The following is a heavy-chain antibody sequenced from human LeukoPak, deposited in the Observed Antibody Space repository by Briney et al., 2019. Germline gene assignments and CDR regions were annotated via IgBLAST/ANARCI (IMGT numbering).Heavy chain of an antibody. D-gene: IGHD3-10*01. Sequence: SETLSLTCTVSGGSISSYYWSWIRQPAGKGLEWIGRIYTSGSTNYNPSLKSRVTMSVDTSKNQFSLKLSSVTAADTAVYYCARGVYTMVRGAVDWFDPWGQGTLVTVSS. CDR1: GGSISSYY. J-gene: IGHJ5*02. CDR2: IYTSGST. CDR3: ARGVYTMVRGAVDWFDP. V-gene: IGHV4-4*07.